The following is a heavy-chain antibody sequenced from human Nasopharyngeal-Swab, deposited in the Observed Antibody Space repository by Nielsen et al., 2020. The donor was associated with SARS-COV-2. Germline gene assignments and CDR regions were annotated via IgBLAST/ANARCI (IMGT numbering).Heavy chain of an antibody. CDR1: GGSISSSSYY. Sequence: SETLSLTSTVSGGSISSSSYYWGWIRQPPGKGLEWIRSIYYSGSTYYNPSLKSRVTISVDTSKNQFSLKLSSVTAADTAVYYCARVAVVVSYYYYGMDVWGQGTTVTVSS. D-gene: IGHD2-15*01. CDR3: ARVAVVVSYYYYGMDV. J-gene: IGHJ6*02. CDR2: IYYSGST. V-gene: IGHV4-39*07.